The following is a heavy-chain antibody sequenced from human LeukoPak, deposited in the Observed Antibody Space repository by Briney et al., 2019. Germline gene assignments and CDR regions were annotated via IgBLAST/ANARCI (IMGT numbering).Heavy chain of an antibody. CDR1: GGSISSYY. J-gene: IGHJ1*01. CDR3: ARVAGYDFWSGYYEH. CDR2: IYYSGST. D-gene: IGHD3-3*01. V-gene: IGHV4-59*01. Sequence: PSETLSLXCTVSGGSISSYYWSWIRQPPGKGLEWIGYIYYSGSTNYNPSLKSRVTISVDTSKNQFSLKLSSVTAADTAVYYCARVAGYDFWSGYYEHWGQGTLVTVSS.